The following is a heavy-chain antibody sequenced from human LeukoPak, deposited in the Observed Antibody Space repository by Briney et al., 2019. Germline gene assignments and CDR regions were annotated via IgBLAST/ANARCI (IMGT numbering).Heavy chain of an antibody. CDR1: GGSISSRSYY. Sequence: SETLSLTCTVSGGSISSRSYYWGWIRQPPGKGLEWIGTIYYSGTTYYNPSLQSRVTISVDTSKNQFSLRLSSVTAADTAVYCCARQVVTYYFDYWGQGTLVTVSS. J-gene: IGHJ4*02. D-gene: IGHD3-22*01. CDR3: ARQVVTYYFDY. CDR2: IYYSGTT. V-gene: IGHV4-39*01.